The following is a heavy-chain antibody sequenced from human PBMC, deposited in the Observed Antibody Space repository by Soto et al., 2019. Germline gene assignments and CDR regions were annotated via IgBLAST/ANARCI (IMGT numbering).Heavy chain of an antibody. Sequence: SVKVSCKASGGTFSSYAISWVRQAPGQGLEWMGGIIPIFGTANYAQKFQGRVTITADESTSTAYMELSSLRSEDTAVYYCARGSDYSSRWYSAGYYYYGMDVWGQGTTVTVAS. J-gene: IGHJ6*02. CDR1: GGTFSSYA. CDR3: ARGSDYSSRWYSAGYYYYGMDV. V-gene: IGHV1-69*13. D-gene: IGHD6-13*01. CDR2: IIPIFGTA.